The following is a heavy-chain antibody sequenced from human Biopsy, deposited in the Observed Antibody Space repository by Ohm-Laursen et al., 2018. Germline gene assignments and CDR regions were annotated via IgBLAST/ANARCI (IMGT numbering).Heavy chain of an antibody. V-gene: IGHV4-61*08. CDR3: ARLFRLDDYWNDDPPDGFDV. CDR2: IPDTGTT. CDR1: GGSIGGSGDY. D-gene: IGHD3-3*01. Sequence: GTLSLTCAVSGGSIGGSGDYWSWIRQPPGKGLEWIGYIPDTGTTNYNPSLRGRVAMSVDTSKNQFSLQLTSVTAADTAMFFCARLFRLDDYWNDDPPDGFDVWGQGTMVTVSS. J-gene: IGHJ3*01.